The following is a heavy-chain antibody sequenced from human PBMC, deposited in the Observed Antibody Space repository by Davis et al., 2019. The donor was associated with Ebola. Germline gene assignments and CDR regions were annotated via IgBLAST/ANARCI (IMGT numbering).Heavy chain of an antibody. D-gene: IGHD4-11*01. J-gene: IGHJ4*02. Sequence: PGGSLRLSCAASGFTFSSYWMSWVRQAPGKGLEWVANIKQDGSEKYYVDSVKGRFTISRDNAKNSLYLQMNSLRVGDTAMYYCAKRDDSNDYPYYFDCWGQGTLVTVSS. CDR3: AKRDDSNDYPYYFDC. CDR2: IKQDGSEK. V-gene: IGHV3-7*03. CDR1: GFTFSSYW.